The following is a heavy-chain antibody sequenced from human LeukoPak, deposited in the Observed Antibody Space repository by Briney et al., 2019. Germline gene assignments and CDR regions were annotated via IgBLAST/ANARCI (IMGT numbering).Heavy chain of an antibody. V-gene: IGHV1-18*01. CDR1: GYTFTSYG. CDR3: ARVGGYCSSTSCYPPYYFDY. CDR2: ISAYNGNT. Sequence: ASVKVSCKASGYTFTSYGISWVRQAPGQGLEWMGWISAYNGNTNYAQKLQGRVTMTTDTSTSTAYMELRSLRSDDTAVYYCARVGGYCSSTSCYPPYYFDYWGQGTLVTVSS. D-gene: IGHD2-2*01. J-gene: IGHJ4*02.